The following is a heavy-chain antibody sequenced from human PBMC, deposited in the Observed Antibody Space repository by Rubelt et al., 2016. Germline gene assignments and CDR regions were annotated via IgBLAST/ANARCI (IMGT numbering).Heavy chain of an antibody. CDR1: SGSISSSSHS. CDR3: ARGVSRDVGYSYGYDY. CDR2: IYYSGTT. J-gene: IGHJ4*02. D-gene: IGHD5-18*01. V-gene: IGHV4-39*07. Sequence: QLQLQESGPGLVKPSETLSLTCTVSSGSISSSSHSWGWVRQPPGKGLEWIGSIYYSGTTYYNPSLKSRVTISVDTSKNPFSLSLSSGAAADTALEYGARGVSRDVGYSYGYDYGAQGTLVTVSS.